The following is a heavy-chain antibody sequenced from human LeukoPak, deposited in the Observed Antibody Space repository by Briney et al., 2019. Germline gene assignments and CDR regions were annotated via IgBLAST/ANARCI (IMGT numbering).Heavy chain of an antibody. CDR1: GYTFTRYG. J-gene: IGHJ4*02. CDR3: AREACSGGSCSFDY. CDR2: INPYNGDI. Sequence: ASVKVSCKASGYTFTRYGLCWVRQAPGQGLEWMGCINPYNGDIKYTQKVQGRVTMTTDTSASTAYMELRSLRSDDTAVYYCAREACSGGSCSFDYWGQGTLVTVSS. V-gene: IGHV1-18*01. D-gene: IGHD2-15*01.